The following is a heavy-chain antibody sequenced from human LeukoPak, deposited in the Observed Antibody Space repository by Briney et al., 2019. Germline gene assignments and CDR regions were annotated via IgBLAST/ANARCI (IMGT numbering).Heavy chain of an antibody. Sequence: PGESLKISCKGSGYSFTSYWIGWVRQMPGKGLEWMGIIYPGDSDTRYSPSFQGQVTISADKSISTAYLQWSSLKASDTAMYYCARLIAVAVSPEGPRPGDAFDIWGQGTMVTVSS. V-gene: IGHV5-51*01. D-gene: IGHD6-19*01. CDR3: ARLIAVAVSPEGPRPGDAFDI. CDR2: IYPGDSDT. J-gene: IGHJ3*02. CDR1: GYSFTSYW.